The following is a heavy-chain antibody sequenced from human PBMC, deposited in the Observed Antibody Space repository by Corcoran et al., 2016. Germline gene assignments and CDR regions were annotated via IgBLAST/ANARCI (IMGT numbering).Heavy chain of an antibody. Sequence: QVQLVQSGAEVKKPGSSVKVSCKASGGTFSSYAISWVRQAPGQGLEWMGGIIPIFGTANYAQKFQGRVTITADESTSTAYMELSSLRSEDTAVEYCASPDIVVVPAAGGHYYYGMDVWGQGTTVTVSS. CDR3: ASPDIVVVPAAGGHYYYGMDV. J-gene: IGHJ6*02. V-gene: IGHV1-69*01. CDR1: GGTFSSYA. D-gene: IGHD2-2*01. CDR2: IIPIFGTA.